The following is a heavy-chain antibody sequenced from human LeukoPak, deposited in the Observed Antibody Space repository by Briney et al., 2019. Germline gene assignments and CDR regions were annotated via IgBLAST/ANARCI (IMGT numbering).Heavy chain of an antibody. CDR1: GFTFSNYG. CDR2: ISYGGSNT. Sequence: GALRLSCAASGFTFSNYGMHWVRQAPGKGLEWVAVISYGGSNTYYADSVKGRFTFSRDNSKNTLYLQMNSLRPEDTGVYYCAKEGRRIAVAGSYFDDWGQGTLVIVSS. J-gene: IGHJ4*02. D-gene: IGHD6-19*01. CDR3: AKEGRRIAVAGSYFDD. V-gene: IGHV3-30*18.